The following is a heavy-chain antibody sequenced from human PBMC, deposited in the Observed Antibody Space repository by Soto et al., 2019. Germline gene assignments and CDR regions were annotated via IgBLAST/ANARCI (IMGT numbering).Heavy chain of an antibody. CDR1: GYTFISYG. Sequence: ASVKVSCKASGYTFISYGITWVRQAPGQGLEWMGWNSVYNGDTKYAQKVQGRVAMTTDTSTSTAYMELRSLRSDDTAVYYCARYPVRRQTAMAWTHFDYWGQGTLVTVSS. J-gene: IGHJ4*02. D-gene: IGHD5-18*01. CDR2: NSVYNGDT. CDR3: ARYPVRRQTAMAWTHFDY. V-gene: IGHV1-18*01.